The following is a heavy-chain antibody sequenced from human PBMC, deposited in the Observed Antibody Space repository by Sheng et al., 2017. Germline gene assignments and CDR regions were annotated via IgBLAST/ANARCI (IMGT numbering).Heavy chain of an antibody. CDR3: ARGRRITGTTLDY. V-gene: IGHV4-34*01. D-gene: IGHD1-7*01. CDR2: INHSGST. CDR1: GGSFSGYY. Sequence: QVQLQQWGAGLLKPSETLSLTCAVYGGSFSGYYWSWIRQPPGKGLEWIGEINHSGSTNYNPSLKSRVTISVDTSKNQFSLKLSSVTAADTAVYYCARGRRITGTTLDYWGQGTLVTVSS. J-gene: IGHJ4*02.